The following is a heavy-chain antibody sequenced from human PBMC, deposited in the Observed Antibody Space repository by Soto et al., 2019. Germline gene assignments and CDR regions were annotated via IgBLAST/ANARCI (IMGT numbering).Heavy chain of an antibody. CDR2: IPYDGSNK. J-gene: IGHJ4*02. CDR1: GFPFSNYG. Sequence: HPGGSLRLSCADSGFPFSNYGMHWVRQAPGKGLEWVAAIPYDGSNKYYADSVEGRFTISRDNSKSTVYLQMNSLRAEDTAIYYSAKDTYYYDSSGYYVFDYWGQGALVTVSS. V-gene: IGHV3-30*18. CDR3: AKDTYYYDSSGYYVFDY. D-gene: IGHD3-22*01.